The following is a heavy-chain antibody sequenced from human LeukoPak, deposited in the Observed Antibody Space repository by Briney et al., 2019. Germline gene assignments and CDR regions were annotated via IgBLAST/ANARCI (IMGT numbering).Heavy chain of an antibody. CDR3: AKDRGSSSWYAGECDY. D-gene: IGHD6-13*01. V-gene: IGHV3-23*01. CDR1: GFTFSGFA. CDR2: ISGSGGST. J-gene: IGHJ4*02. Sequence: GGSLRLSCAASGFTFSGFAMTWVRQAPGKGLEWVSAISGSGGSTYYADSVKGRFTISRDNSKNTLYLQMNSLRAEDTAVYYCAKDRGSSSWYAGECDYWGQGTLVTVSS.